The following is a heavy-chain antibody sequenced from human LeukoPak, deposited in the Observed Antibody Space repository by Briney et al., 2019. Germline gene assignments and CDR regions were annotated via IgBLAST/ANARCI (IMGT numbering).Heavy chain of an antibody. CDR2: MNPNSGNT. CDR3: ARRGAMVAHYYYMDV. V-gene: IGHV1-8*01. J-gene: IGHJ6*03. Sequence: ASVKVPCKASGYTFTSYDIHWVRQATGQGLEWMGWMNPNSGNTGYAQKFQGRVTMTRNTSISTAYMELSSLRSEDTAVYYCARRGAMVAHYYYMDVWGKGTTVTISS. D-gene: IGHD5-18*01. CDR1: GYTFTSYD.